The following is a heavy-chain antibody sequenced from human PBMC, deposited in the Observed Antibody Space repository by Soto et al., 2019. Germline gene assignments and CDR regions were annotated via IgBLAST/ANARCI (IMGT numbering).Heavy chain of an antibody. CDR3: AKDAIMVSSSFNYFDY. Sequence: GGSLRLSCAASGFTFTDYWTHWVRQAPGKGLVWVSRINSDGSRTSYADSVTGRFTISRDNAKNTLYLQMNSLRAEDTAVYYCAKDAIMVSSSFNYFDYWGQGTLVTVSS. D-gene: IGHD6-13*01. CDR2: INSDGSRT. J-gene: IGHJ4*02. CDR1: GFTFTDYW. V-gene: IGHV3-74*01.